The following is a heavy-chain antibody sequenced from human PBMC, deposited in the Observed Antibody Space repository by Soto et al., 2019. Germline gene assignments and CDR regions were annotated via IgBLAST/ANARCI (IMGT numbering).Heavy chain of an antibody. V-gene: IGHV1-46*01. CDR3: ARDAPPPRDYDFWSGYYTQYYGMDV. D-gene: IGHD3-3*01. CDR2: LNPSGGST. Sequence: ASVKVSCKGSGYTFPSYYMNWVRQAPGQRLGWMXPLNPSGGSTSYAQKFQGRVTMTRDTSTSTVYMELSSLRSEDTAVYYCARDAPPPRDYDFWSGYYTQYYGMDVWGQGTTVTVSS. J-gene: IGHJ6*02. CDR1: GYTFPSYY.